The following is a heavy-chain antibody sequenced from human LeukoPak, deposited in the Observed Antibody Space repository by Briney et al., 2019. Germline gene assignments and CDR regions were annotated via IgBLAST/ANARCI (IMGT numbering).Heavy chain of an antibody. CDR2: ISAYNGNT. CDR1: GYTFTSYG. D-gene: IGHD3-9*01. J-gene: IGHJ6*02. Sequence: ASVKLSCKSSGYTFTSYGISWVRQAPGQGLEWMGWISAYNGNTNYAQKLQGRVTMTTDTSTSTAYMELRSLRSDDTAVYYCARDRYYDILTGDYYYGMDVWGQGTTVTVSS. CDR3: ARDRYYDILTGDYYYGMDV. V-gene: IGHV1-18*01.